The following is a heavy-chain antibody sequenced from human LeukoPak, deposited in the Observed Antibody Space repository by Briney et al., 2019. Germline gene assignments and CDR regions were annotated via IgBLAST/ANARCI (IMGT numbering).Heavy chain of an antibody. CDR1: GFIFSSYG. D-gene: IGHD3-22*01. CDR3: AKHDSSSDF. J-gene: IGHJ4*02. CDR2: IRSDGSDT. V-gene: IGHV3-30*02. Sequence: PGGSLRLSCAASGFIFSSYGMHWVRQPPGKGLEWVAFIRSDGSDTYSAASVKGRFTISRDNSKNTLWLQMNSLRAEDTAVYYCAKHDSSSDFWGQGTPVTVSS.